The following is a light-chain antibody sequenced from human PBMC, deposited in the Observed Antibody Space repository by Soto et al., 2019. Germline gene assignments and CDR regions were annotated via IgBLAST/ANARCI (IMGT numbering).Light chain of an antibody. J-gene: IGKJ5*01. CDR2: DAS. V-gene: IGKV1-5*01. CDR1: QSVRSW. Sequence: DIQMTQSPATLSASVGDRVTITCRASQSVRSWLAWYQQKPGTAPELLIFDASRLESGVPSRFSGSASGTEFTLTISSLQPDDFATYYCQQYNSFSVTFDQGTRLEIK. CDR3: QQYNSFSVT.